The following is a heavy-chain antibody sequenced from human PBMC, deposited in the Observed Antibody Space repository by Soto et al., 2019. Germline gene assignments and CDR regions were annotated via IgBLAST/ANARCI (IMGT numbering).Heavy chain of an antibody. CDR1: GYTFTSYA. J-gene: IGHJ4*02. CDR3: ARAGDVVATIYPYY. D-gene: IGHD5-12*01. Sequence: ASVKVSCKASGYTFTSYAMHWVRQAPGQRLEWMGWINAGNGNTKYSQKFQGRVTITRDTSASTAYMELSSLRSEDTAVYYCARAGDVVATIYPYYWGQGTLVTVSS. V-gene: IGHV1-3*01. CDR2: INAGNGNT.